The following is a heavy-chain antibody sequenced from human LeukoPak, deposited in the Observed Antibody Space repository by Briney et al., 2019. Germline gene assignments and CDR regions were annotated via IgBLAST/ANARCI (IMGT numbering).Heavy chain of an antibody. CDR3: ARDWVAGVPFDAFDI. Sequence: GGSLRLSCAASGFTLSSYWMIWVRQAPGKGREWVANIKEDGSEKYYVVSVKGRFPISRENAQNSVYLHMTSLAAEDTALYYCARDWVAGVPFDAFDIWGQGTMVSVSS. J-gene: IGHJ3*02. CDR1: GFTLSSYW. CDR2: IKEDGSEK. V-gene: IGHV3-7*03. D-gene: IGHD3-10*01.